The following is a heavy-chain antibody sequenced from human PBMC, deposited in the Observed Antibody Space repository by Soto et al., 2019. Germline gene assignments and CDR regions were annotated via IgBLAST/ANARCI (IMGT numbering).Heavy chain of an antibody. CDR1: GGFVSSGSYY. D-gene: IGHD1-1*01. CDR3: ARVERGTATTVVDAFDI. Sequence: QVQLQQWGAGLLKPSETRSVTCAVYGGFVSSGSYYWSWIRQPPGKGLEWIGEMSHSGGTHFNPSLKGRVTISVDTSKNQFSLKMSSVTAADTALYYCARVERGTATTVVDAFDIWGPGTMVTVSS. J-gene: IGHJ3*02. V-gene: IGHV4-34*01. CDR2: MSHSGGT.